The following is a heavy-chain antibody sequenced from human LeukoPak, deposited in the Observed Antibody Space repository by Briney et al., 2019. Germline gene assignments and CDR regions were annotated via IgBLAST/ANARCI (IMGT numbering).Heavy chain of an antibody. CDR3: ARKGVGGELGGFDY. V-gene: IGHV3-23*01. CDR1: DFSFITYA. Sequence: GGSLRLSCAASDFSFITYAMSWVRQAPGKGLEWVSTISGGGDATYYADSVKGRFTISRDNSKNTLYLQMNSLRVEDTALYHCARKGVGGELGGFDYWGQGTLVTVSS. D-gene: IGHD3-16*01. CDR2: ISGGGDAT. J-gene: IGHJ4*02.